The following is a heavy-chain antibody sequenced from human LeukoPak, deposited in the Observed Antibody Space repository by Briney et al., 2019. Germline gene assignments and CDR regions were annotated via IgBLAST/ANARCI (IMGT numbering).Heavy chain of an antibody. D-gene: IGHD1-26*01. CDR3: AREVSGTYFDY. Sequence: PGGSLRLSCEASGFTVSSFEINWVRQAPGKGLEWVSYISSSGGTMDYADSVKGRFTISRDTSKNTLYLQMNSLRAEDTAVYYCAREVSGTYFDYWGQGTLVTVSS. CDR1: GFTVSSFE. V-gene: IGHV3-48*03. CDR2: ISSSGGTM. J-gene: IGHJ4*02.